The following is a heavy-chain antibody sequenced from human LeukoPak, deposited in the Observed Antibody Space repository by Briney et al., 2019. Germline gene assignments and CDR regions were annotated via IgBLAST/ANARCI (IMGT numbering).Heavy chain of an antibody. V-gene: IGHV3-48*03. D-gene: IGHD5-24*01. Sequence: GSLRLSCAASGFSFSSYAMNWVRQAPGRGLEWLSYISSSGRTIYYADSVKGRLTISRDNAKSSLYLQMNSLRAEDTAVYFCARDLAVGRWPLWHFDLWGRGTLVTVSS. CDR1: GFSFSSYA. J-gene: IGHJ2*01. CDR3: ARDLAVGRWPLWHFDL. CDR2: ISSSGRTI.